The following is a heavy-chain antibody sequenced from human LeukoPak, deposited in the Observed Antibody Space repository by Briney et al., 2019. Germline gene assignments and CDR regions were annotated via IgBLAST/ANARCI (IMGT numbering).Heavy chain of an antibody. J-gene: IGHJ6*02. V-gene: IGHV3-7*01. CDR1: GFTFSSYW. CDR3: ARDTRFEGYSGYDKMNTRANYYGMDV. D-gene: IGHD5-12*01. CDR2: IKQDGSEK. Sequence: PGGSLRLSCAASGFTFSSYWMSWVRQAPGKGLEWVANIKQDGSEKYYVDSVKGRFTISRDNAKNSLYLQMNSLRAEDTAVYYCARDTRFEGYSGYDKMNTRANYYGMDVWGQGTTVTVSS.